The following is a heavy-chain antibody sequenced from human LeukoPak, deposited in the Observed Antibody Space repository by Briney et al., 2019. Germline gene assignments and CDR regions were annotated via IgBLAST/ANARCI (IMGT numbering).Heavy chain of an antibody. CDR2: INHSGST. CDR1: GYSISSGYY. Sequence: PSETLSLTCTVSGYSISSGYYCGWIRQPPGKGLEWIGEINHSGSTNYNPSLKSRVTISVDTSKNQFSLKLSSVTAADTAVYYCARHRITMVRGVRYYFDYWGQGTLVTVSS. D-gene: IGHD3-10*01. CDR3: ARHRITMVRGVRYYFDY. V-gene: IGHV4-38-2*02. J-gene: IGHJ4*02.